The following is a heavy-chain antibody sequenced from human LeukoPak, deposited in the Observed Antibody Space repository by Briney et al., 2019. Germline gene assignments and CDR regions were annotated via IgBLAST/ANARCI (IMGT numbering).Heavy chain of an antibody. J-gene: IGHJ4*02. V-gene: IGHV4-38-2*01. CDR3: ARKSLDVYYFDY. D-gene: IGHD3/OR15-3a*01. Sequence: SETLFLSCAVSDYSISSGYYWGWLRQPQGKGLVWIGSTYHSGSTYYNPSLRSRATIAVDTSKYQFSLMLSSVTAADTAGYYCARKSLDVYYFDYWGQGTLVTVSS. CDR1: DYSISSGYY. CDR2: TYHSGST.